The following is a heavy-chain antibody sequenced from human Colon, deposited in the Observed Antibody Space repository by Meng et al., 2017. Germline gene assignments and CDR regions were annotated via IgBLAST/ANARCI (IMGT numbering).Heavy chain of an antibody. J-gene: IGHJ4*02. D-gene: IGHD2-2*01. V-gene: IGHV4-30-4*01. CDR1: NGSINSADYY. Sequence: QVQLQESGPGLVKPSQTLFLTCTIPNGSINSADYYWNWIRQPPGKGPEWLGYIHSSGNTYYTPSLKSRLAMSLDTSKNQFSLRLTSVTAADTAVYYCARNPVIPDARTFDFWGQGARVTGSS. CDR2: IHSSGNT. CDR3: ARNPVIPDARTFDF.